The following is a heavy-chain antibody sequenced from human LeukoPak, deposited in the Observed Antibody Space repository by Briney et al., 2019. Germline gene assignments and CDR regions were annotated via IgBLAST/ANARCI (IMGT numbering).Heavy chain of an antibody. CDR3: ARVYDSSGYYWDYYYYYGMDV. CDR1: GGSFSGYY. V-gene: IGHV4-34*01. J-gene: IGHJ6*04. D-gene: IGHD3-22*01. Sequence: SETLSLTCAVYGGSFSGYYWSWIRQPPGKGLEWIGEINHSGSTNYNPSLKSRVTISVDTSKNQFSLKLGSVTAADTAVYYCARVYDSSGYYWDYYYYYGMDVWGKGTTVTVSS. CDR2: INHSGST.